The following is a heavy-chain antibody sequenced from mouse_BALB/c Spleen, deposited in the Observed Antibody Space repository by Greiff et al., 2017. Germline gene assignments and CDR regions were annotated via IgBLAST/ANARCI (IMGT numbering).Heavy chain of an antibody. J-gene: IGHJ4*01. CDR1: GFNIKDTY. CDR2: IDPANGNT. D-gene: IGHD1-2*01. Sequence: EVQLQESGAELVKPGASVKLSCTASGFNIKDTYMHWVKQRPEQGLEWIGRIDPANGNTKYDPKFQGKATITADTSSNTAYLQLSSLTSEDTAVYYCARILRPYYYAMDYWGQGTSVTVSS. CDR3: ARILRPYYYAMDY. V-gene: IGHV14-3*02.